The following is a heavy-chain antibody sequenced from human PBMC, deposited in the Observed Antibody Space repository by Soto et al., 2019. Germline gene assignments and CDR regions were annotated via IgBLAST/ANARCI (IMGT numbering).Heavy chain of an antibody. CDR2: IYNSGST. J-gene: IGHJ3*02. CDR1: GGSISSYY. V-gene: IGHV4-59*08. CDR3: ARRWGGVSDI. Sequence: QVQLQESGPGLVKPSETLSLTCTVSGGSISSYYWCWIRQPPGKGLEWVGHIYNSGSTNYNPSLKSRVTISVDTSKNQFSLKLSSVTAADTAVYYCARRWGGVSDIWGQGTMVTVSS. D-gene: IGHD1-26*01.